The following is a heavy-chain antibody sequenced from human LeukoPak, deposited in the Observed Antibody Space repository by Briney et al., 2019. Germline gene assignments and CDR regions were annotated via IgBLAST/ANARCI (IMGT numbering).Heavy chain of an antibody. V-gene: IGHV1-69*01. J-gene: IGHJ4*02. CDR2: IIPIFGTA. CDR1: GGTFSSYA. CDR3: ARDVTPYGGNPFDY. D-gene: IGHD4-23*01. Sequence: ASVKVSCKASGGTFSSYAISWVRQAPGQGLEWMGGIIPIFGTANYAQKFQGGVTITADESTSTAYMELSSLRSEDTAVYYCARDVTPYGGNPFDYWGQGTLVTVSS.